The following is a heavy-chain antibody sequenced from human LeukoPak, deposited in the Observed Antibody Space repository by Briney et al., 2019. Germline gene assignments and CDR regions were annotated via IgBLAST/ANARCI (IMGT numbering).Heavy chain of an antibody. D-gene: IGHD3-10*01. CDR1: GYTFTSYG. J-gene: IGHJ4*02. CDR3: ARDLWAPIKLLWFGKLSWRFDY. CDR2: ISAYNGNT. Sequence: ASVKVSCKASGYTFTSYGISWVRQAPGQGLEWMGWISAYNGNTNYAQKLQGRVTMTTDTSTSTAYMELRSLRSDDTAVYYCARDLWAPIKLLWFGKLSWRFDYWGQGTLVTVSS. V-gene: IGHV1-18*01.